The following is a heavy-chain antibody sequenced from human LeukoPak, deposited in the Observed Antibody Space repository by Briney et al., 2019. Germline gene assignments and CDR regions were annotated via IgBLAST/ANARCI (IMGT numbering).Heavy chain of an antibody. V-gene: IGHV4-39*07. CDR2: IYYSGST. CDR3: ARGLRSLGP. Sequence: PSETLSLTCTVSGGSISSSSYYWGWIRQPPGKGLEWIGSIYYSGSTYYNPSLKSRVTISVDTSKNQFSLKLSSVTAADTAVYYCARGLRSLGPWGQGTLVTVSS. D-gene: IGHD5-12*01. CDR1: GGSISSSSYY. J-gene: IGHJ5*02.